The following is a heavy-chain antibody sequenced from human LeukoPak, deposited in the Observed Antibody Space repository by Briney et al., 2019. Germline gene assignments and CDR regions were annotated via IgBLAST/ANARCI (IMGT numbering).Heavy chain of an antibody. D-gene: IGHD6-25*01. Sequence: SETLSLTCTVSGGPISSYYWNWIRQPPGKGLEWIGYIYYSGSTYYNPSLKSRVTISVDTSKNQFSLKLSSVTAADTAVYYCARGSAAGLGFDYWGQGTLVTVSS. J-gene: IGHJ4*02. CDR2: IYYSGST. CDR3: ARGSAAGLGFDY. V-gene: IGHV4-59*06. CDR1: GGPISSYY.